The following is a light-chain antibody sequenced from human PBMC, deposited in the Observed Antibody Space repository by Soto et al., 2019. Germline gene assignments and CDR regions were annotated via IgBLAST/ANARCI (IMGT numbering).Light chain of an antibody. J-gene: IGLJ1*01. CDR3: SSYTSSSTYV. CDR2: DVS. CDR1: SSDVGGYNY. V-gene: IGLV2-14*01. Sequence: QAVVTQPASVSGSPGQSITISCTGTSSDVGGYNYVSWYQQHPGKAPKLMVSDVSTRPSGVSNRFSGSKSGNTASLTISGLQAEDEADYYCSSYTSSSTYVFGTGTKLTVL.